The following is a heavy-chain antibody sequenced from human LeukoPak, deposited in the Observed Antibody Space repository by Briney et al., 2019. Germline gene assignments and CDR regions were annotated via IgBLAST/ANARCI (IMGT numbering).Heavy chain of an antibody. D-gene: IGHD5-12*01. CDR3: ARDLGLSGYDLLDY. V-gene: IGHV3-7*01. CDR2: IKLDGTEE. CDR1: GLTFSSYW. Sequence: GGSLRLSCAASGLTFSSYWMTWFRQAPGKGLEWVANIKLDGTEEYYVDSVKGRFTISRDNAKNSLDLQMNSLRVEDTAVYYCARDLGLSGYDLLDYWGQGTMVTVSS. J-gene: IGHJ4*02.